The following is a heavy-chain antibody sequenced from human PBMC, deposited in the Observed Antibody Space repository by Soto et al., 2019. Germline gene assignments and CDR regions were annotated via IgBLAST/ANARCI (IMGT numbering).Heavy chain of an antibody. CDR2: IYYSGST. Sequence: QVQLQESGPGLVKPSETLSLTCTVSGGSMSGYYWIWIRQPPGKGLEWIGYIYYSGSTNNNPTLQSRVSRSVVMSTTQFSLKLSSVTAADTAVYYCARVRFPGIPLAGQYYFDYWGQGTLVTVSS. CDR3: ARVRFPGIPLAGQYYFDY. V-gene: IGHV4-59*01. J-gene: IGHJ4*02. CDR1: GGSMSGYY. D-gene: IGHD6-19*01.